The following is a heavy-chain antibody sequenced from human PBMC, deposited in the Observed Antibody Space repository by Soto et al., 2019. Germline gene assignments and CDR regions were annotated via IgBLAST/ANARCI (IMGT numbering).Heavy chain of an antibody. CDR2: IIPIFGTA. CDR1: GGTFSSYA. J-gene: IGHJ5*01. V-gene: IGHV1-69*06. Sequence: SVKVSCTASGGTFSSYAISWVRQAPGQGLEWMGGIIPIFGTANYAQKFQGRVTITADKSTSTAYMELSGLRSEDTAVYYCASGVLRDGYINWFDSWGQGTLLTVSS. D-gene: IGHD5-12*01. CDR3: ASGVLRDGYINWFDS.